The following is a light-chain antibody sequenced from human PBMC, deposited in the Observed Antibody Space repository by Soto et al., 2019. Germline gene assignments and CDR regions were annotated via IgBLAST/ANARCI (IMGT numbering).Light chain of an antibody. J-gene: IGKJ3*01. Sequence: EMVMTQSPATLSVSPGERVTVSCRASESVHSNLAWYQQKPGQGPSLLIYYASTRVTGVPDRFSGSGSGTEVTLTISSLQPEDFGVYYCQHYSNWPPTFGPGTKVEIK. CDR2: YAS. CDR3: QHYSNWPPT. CDR1: ESVHSN. V-gene: IGKV3-15*01.